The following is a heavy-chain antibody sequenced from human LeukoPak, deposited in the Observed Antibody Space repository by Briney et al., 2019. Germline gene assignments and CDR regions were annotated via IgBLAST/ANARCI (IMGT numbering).Heavy chain of an antibody. J-gene: IGHJ6*02. Sequence: GGSLRLSCAASGFTFSNYAMSWVRQAPGKGLEWVSAITGSGGNTYYADSVKGRFTISRDNSKNTVFLQMNSLRAEDTAVYYCARENTIFGVYYGMDVWGQGTTVTVSS. D-gene: IGHD3-3*01. CDR1: GFTFSNYA. V-gene: IGHV3-23*01. CDR2: ITGSGGNT. CDR3: ARENTIFGVYYGMDV.